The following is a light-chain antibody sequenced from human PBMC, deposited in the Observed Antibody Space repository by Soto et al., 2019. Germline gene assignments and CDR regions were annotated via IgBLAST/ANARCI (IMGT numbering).Light chain of an antibody. V-gene: IGLV2-14*01. CDR2: EVN. Sequence: HSALTQPASVSGSPGQPITISCSGTSSDIGAYKYVSWYQQHPGKVPKLMIYEVNNRPSGVSDRFSGSKSGNTASLTISGLQAEDEADYYCSSYTGSNTWMFGGGTKVTVL. CDR3: SSYTGSNTWM. J-gene: IGLJ3*02. CDR1: SSDIGAYKY.